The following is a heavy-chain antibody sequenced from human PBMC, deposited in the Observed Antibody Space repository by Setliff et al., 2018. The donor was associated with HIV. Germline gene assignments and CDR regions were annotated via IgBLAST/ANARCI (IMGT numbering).Heavy chain of an antibody. CDR2: IYHSGST. D-gene: IGHD3-22*01. Sequence: SETLSLTCNVSGFSFRNSFYNWGWIRQPPGKGLEWIGSIYHSGSTYYNPSLKSRVTISIDTSKNQFSLNLTSVTAADTAVYYCASRVYYYDSNNFLREEGFDPWGQGTLVTVSS. J-gene: IGHJ5*02. CDR3: ASRVYYYDSNNFLREEGFDP. V-gene: IGHV4-39*01. CDR1: GFSFRNSFYN.